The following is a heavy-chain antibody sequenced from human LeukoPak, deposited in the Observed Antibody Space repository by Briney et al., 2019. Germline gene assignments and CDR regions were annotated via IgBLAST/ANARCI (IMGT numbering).Heavy chain of an antibody. Sequence: HSGGSLRLSCAASGFTFSSYAMSWVRQAPGKGLEWVSAIGGSGGNTNYADSVKGRFTISRDNSKNTLYLQMNSLRAEDTAVYYCAKEASSAYYYMDVWGKGTTVTASS. CDR3: AKEASSAYYYMDV. CDR1: GFTFSSYA. J-gene: IGHJ6*03. V-gene: IGHV3-23*01. D-gene: IGHD6-6*01. CDR2: IGGSGGNT.